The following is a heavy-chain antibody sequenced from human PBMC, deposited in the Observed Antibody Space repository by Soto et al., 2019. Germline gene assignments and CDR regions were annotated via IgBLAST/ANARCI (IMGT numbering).Heavy chain of an antibody. CDR1: GFTFSSYA. J-gene: IGHJ3*02. CDR2: ISGSGGST. Sequence: GGSLRLSCAASGFTFSSYAMSWVRQAPGKGLEWVSAISGSGGSTYYADSVKGRFTISRDNSKNTLYLQMNSLRAEDTAVYYCAKDIGELYYYDSSGYSNDAFDIWGQGTMVTVSS. D-gene: IGHD3-22*01. CDR3: AKDIGELYYYDSSGYSNDAFDI. V-gene: IGHV3-23*01.